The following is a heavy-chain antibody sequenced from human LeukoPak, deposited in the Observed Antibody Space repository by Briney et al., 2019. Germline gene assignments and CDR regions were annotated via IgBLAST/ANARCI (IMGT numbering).Heavy chain of an antibody. CDR2: ISGSGGST. Sequence: GGSLRLSCAASGFTFSSYAMSWVRQAPGKGLEWVSAISGSGGSTYYADSVKGRFTIPRDNSKNTLYLQMNSLRAEDTAVYYCAKGLGSTYYMDVWGKGTTVTVSS. V-gene: IGHV3-23*01. D-gene: IGHD6-25*01. CDR1: GFTFSSYA. J-gene: IGHJ6*03. CDR3: AKGLGSTYYMDV.